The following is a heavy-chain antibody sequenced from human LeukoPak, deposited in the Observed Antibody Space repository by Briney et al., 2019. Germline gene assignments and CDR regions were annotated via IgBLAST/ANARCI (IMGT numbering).Heavy chain of an antibody. CDR2: ISYDGSNK. J-gene: IGHJ6*04. Sequence: GRSLRLSCAASGFTFSSYGMHWVRQAPAKGLEWVAVISYDGSNKYYADSVKGRFTISRDNSKNTLYLQMNSLRAEDTAVYYCAKPYLHSMVRGYYYYGMDVWGKGTTVTVSS. CDR3: AKPYLHSMVRGYYYYGMDV. D-gene: IGHD3-10*01. CDR1: GFTFSSYG. V-gene: IGHV3-30*18.